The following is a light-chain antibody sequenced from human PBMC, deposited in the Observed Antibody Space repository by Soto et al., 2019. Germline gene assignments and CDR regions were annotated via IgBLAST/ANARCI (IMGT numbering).Light chain of an antibody. Sequence: QSVLTQPPSVSGAPGQRVTISCTGSSSNIGAGYDVHWYQQLPGTAPKLLIYGNSNRPSGVPDRFSGSKSGTSASLAITGLQAEDEADYYCCSYTTTYTLVFGGGTKLTVL. CDR1: SSNIGAGYD. V-gene: IGLV1-40*01. J-gene: IGLJ3*02. CDR2: GNS. CDR3: CSYTTTYTLV.